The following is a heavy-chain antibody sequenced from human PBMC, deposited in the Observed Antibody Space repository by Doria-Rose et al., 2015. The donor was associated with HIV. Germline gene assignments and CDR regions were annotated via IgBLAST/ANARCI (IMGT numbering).Heavy chain of an antibody. CDR1: GFTFSSHR. D-gene: IGHD3-10*01. CDR2: ISSTSANI. J-gene: IGHJ4*02. V-gene: IGHV3-21*01. CDR3: ATGVTLDY. Sequence: VQLVQFGGGLVRPGGSLRLSCATSGFTFSSHRINWVRQAPGKGLEWVTSISSTSANINYADSVSGRFTISRDTARNSLYLQMDSLRAEDTAIYYCATGVTLDYWGQGTLVTVSS.